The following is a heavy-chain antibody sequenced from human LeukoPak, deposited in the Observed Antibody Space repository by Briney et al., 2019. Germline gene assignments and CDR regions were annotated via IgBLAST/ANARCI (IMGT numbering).Heavy chain of an antibody. Sequence: PGGSLRLSCAASGFTFSSYAMSWVRQAPGKGLEWVSAISGSGGSTYYADSVKGRFTISRDNSKNTLYLQMNSLRAEDTAVHYCANKYSSGWYYFDYWGQGTLVTVSS. CDR2: ISGSGGST. D-gene: IGHD6-19*01. CDR3: ANKYSSGWYYFDY. J-gene: IGHJ4*02. CDR1: GFTFSSYA. V-gene: IGHV3-23*01.